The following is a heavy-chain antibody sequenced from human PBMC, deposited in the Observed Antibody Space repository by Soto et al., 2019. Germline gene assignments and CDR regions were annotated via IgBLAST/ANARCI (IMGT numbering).Heavy chain of an antibody. CDR2: VRSKTHGGTT. CDR1: GITFSNAW. CDR3: TTTKWDYGMDV. Sequence: EAQLVESGGALVKPGGSLRLSCAASGITFSNAWMNWVRQAPGKGLEWVGRVRSKTHGGTTDYAAPVKGRFTISRDDSKNTLYLQMNSLKPEDPAVYYCTTTKWDYGMDVWGQGTTVIVSS. V-gene: IGHV3-15*07. D-gene: IGHD1-26*01. J-gene: IGHJ6*02.